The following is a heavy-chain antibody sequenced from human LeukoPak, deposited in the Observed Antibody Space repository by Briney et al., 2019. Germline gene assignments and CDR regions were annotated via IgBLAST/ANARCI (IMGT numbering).Heavy chain of an antibody. V-gene: IGHV4-59*01. Sequence: PSETLSLTCTVSGGSISSYYWSWIRQPPGKGLEWIGEINHSGSTNYNPSLKSRVTISVDTSKNQFSLKLSSVTAADTAVYYCASGSAEYCTNGVCFKYAFDIWGQGTMVTVSS. D-gene: IGHD2-8*01. CDR1: GGSISSYY. CDR3: ASGSAEYCTNGVCFKYAFDI. J-gene: IGHJ3*02. CDR2: INHSGST.